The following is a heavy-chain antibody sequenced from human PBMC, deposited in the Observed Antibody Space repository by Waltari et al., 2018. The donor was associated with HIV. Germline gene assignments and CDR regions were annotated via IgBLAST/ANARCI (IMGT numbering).Heavy chain of an antibody. Sequence: QVQLQESGPGLVKPSETLSLTCTVSGGSVSSGSYYWSWIRQTPGKGLEWNGYSYYSGSTNYHPLFKSRVTISIDTSKNQCSLKLNSVTAADTAVYYCARDPAGTYRVGAVDIWGQGTMVTVSS. CDR3: ARDPAGTYRVGAVDI. V-gene: IGHV4-61*01. CDR1: GGSVSSGSYY. CDR2: SYYSGST. D-gene: IGHD1-26*01. J-gene: IGHJ3*02.